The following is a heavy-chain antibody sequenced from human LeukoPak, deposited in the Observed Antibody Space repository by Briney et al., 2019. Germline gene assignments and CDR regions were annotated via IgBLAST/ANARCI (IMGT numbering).Heavy chain of an antibody. V-gene: IGHV3-30*02. CDR3: AKDSRNYFSPDY. Sequence: GGSLRLSCAASEFTFSSYGMHWVRQAPGTGLEWVAFIRYDGSNTYYADSVKGRFTISRDNSKNSLYLQMKSLRAEDTAVYYCAKDSRNYFSPDYWGQGTLVTVSS. D-gene: IGHD1-7*01. J-gene: IGHJ4*02. CDR2: IRYDGSNT. CDR1: EFTFSSYG.